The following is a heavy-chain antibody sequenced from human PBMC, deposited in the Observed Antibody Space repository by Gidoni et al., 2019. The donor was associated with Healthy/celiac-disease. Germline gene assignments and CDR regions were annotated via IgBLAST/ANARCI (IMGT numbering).Heavy chain of an antibody. D-gene: IGHD3-3*01. Sequence: TASGFTFSSYAMSWVRQAPGKGLEWVSAIRGSGGSTYYADSVKGRFTISRDNSKNTLYLQMNSLRAEDTAVYYCAKDPLGGDFWSGTYYYYYGMDVWGQGTTVTVSS. J-gene: IGHJ6*02. CDR3: AKDPLGGDFWSGTYYYYYGMDV. CDR2: IRGSGGST. CDR1: GFTFSSYA. V-gene: IGHV3-23*01.